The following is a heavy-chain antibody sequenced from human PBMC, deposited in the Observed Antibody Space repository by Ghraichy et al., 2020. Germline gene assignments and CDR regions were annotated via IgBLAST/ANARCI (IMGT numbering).Heavy chain of an antibody. J-gene: IGHJ4*02. V-gene: IGHV3-48*02. D-gene: IGHD5-18*01. CDR2: ISSSSITI. CDR3: ARDFRTAKDY. Sequence: GGSLRLSCAASGFTFSSYNLNWVRQAPGKGLEWVSYISSSSITINYADSVKGRFTISRDNAKNSLYLQMNNLRDEDTAVYYCARDFRTAKDYWGQGTLVTVSS. CDR1: GFTFSSYN.